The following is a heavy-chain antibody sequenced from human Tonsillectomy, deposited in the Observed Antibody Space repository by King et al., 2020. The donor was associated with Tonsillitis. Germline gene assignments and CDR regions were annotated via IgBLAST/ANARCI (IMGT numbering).Heavy chain of an antibody. D-gene: IGHD6-19*01. CDR1: GYSFSRYW. CDR2: IFPGDSDT. V-gene: IGHV5-51*01. J-gene: IGHJ5*02. Sequence: QLVQSGAEVKKPGETLKISCKISGYSFSRYWIAWVRQMPGKGLEWVGIIFPGDSDTRYSPSFQGHVTISADKSISTAFLQWSSLQASDTAMYYCARGPLLSITVAAPNYFDPWGQGTLVTVSS. CDR3: ARGPLLSITVAAPNYFDP.